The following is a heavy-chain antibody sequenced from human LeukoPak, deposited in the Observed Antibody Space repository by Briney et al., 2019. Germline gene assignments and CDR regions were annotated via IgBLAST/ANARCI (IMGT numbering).Heavy chain of an antibody. CDR1: GYTFTSYA. V-gene: IGHV7-4-1*02. D-gene: IGHD2-2*01. CDR3: ARELEPYCSSTSCTDC. J-gene: IGHJ4*02. Sequence: ASVKVSCKASGYTFTSYAMNWVRQAPGQGLEWMGWINTNTGNPTYAQGFTGRFVFSLDTSVSTAYLQISSLKAEDTAVYYCARELEPYCSSTSCTDCWGQGTLATVSS. CDR2: INTNTGNP.